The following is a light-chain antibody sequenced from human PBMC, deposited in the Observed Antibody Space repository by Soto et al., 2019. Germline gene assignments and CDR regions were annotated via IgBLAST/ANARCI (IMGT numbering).Light chain of an antibody. V-gene: IGKV1-5*01. CDR2: DAS. CDR1: QSISSW. J-gene: IGKJ1*01. Sequence: DIQMTQSPSTLSASVGYRVTITCLASQSISSWLAWYQQKPGKAPKLLIYDASSLESGVPSRFSGSGSGTEFTLTISSLQPDDFATYYCQQYNSYSWTFGQGTEVDIK. CDR3: QQYNSYSWT.